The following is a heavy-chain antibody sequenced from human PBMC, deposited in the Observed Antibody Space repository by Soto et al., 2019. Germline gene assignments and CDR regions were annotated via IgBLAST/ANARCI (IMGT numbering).Heavy chain of an antibody. CDR3: ARGKGCYYASGPHYFYGMDV. CDR1: GGSFSGYY. D-gene: IGHD3-10*01. J-gene: IGHJ6*01. CDR2: INHSGST. Sequence: SETLSLTCAVYGGSFSGYYWSWIRQPPGKGLEWIGEINHSGSTNYNPSLKSRVTISVDTSKNQFSLKLSSVTAADTAVYYCARGKGCYYASGPHYFYGMDVWGQGTTVTVSS. V-gene: IGHV4-34*01.